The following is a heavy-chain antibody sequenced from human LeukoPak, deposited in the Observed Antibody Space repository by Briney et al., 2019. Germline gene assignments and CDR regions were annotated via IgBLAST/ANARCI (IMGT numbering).Heavy chain of an antibody. J-gene: IGHJ4*02. V-gene: IGHV4-59*01. CDR2: IYYSGST. Sequence: PSETLSLTCTVSGGSISSYCWSWIRQPPGKGLEWIGYIYYSGSTNYNPSLKSRVTISVDTSKNQFSLKLSSVTAADTAVYYCARDARGYSGYFYYFDYWGQGTLVTVSS. CDR1: GGSISSYC. D-gene: IGHD5-12*01. CDR3: ARDARGYSGYFYYFDY.